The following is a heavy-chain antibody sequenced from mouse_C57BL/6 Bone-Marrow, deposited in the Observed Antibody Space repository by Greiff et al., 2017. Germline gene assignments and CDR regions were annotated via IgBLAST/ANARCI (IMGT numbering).Heavy chain of an antibody. CDR3: AREALCYYGCDEGLAY. Sequence: QVQLQQPGAELVRPGPSVKLSCKASGYTFTSYWMHWVKQRPGQGLEWIGVIDPSTSYTTYNQKFKGKATLTVDTSSSAASMQLSSLTSEDSTVYYCAREALCYYGCDEGLAYGGQGTLVTVSA. CDR1: GYTFTSYW. V-gene: IGHV1-59*01. J-gene: IGHJ3*01. D-gene: IGHD2-2*01. CDR2: IDPSTSYT.